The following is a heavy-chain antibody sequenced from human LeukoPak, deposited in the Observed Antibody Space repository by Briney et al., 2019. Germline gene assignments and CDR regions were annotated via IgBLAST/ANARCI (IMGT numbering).Heavy chain of an antibody. CDR2: IRYDGSNK. CDR1: GFTFSSYG. D-gene: IGHD4-23*01. Sequence: GGSLRLSCAASGFTFSSYGMHWVRQAPGKGLEWVAFIRYDGSNKYYADSVKGRFTISRDNSKNTLYLQMNSLRAEDTAVYYCARSWGHVYGGNLDYWGQGTLVTVSS. CDR3: ARSWGHVYGGNLDY. J-gene: IGHJ4*02. V-gene: IGHV3-30*02.